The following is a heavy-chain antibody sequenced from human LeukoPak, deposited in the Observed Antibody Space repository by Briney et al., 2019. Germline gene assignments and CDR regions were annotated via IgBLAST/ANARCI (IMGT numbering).Heavy chain of an antibody. CDR1: GFSLSTSGVG. CDR3: AHSFLNYAYVWGSYRFLFDY. CDR2: IYWNDDK. J-gene: IGHJ4*02. Sequence: SGPTLVNPTQTLTLTCTFSGFSLSTSGVGVGWIRQRPGKALEWLALIYWNDDKRYSPSLKSRLTITKDTSKNQVVLTMTYMDPVDTATYYCAHSFLNYAYVWGSYRFLFDYWGQGTLVTVSS. D-gene: IGHD3-16*02. V-gene: IGHV2-5*01.